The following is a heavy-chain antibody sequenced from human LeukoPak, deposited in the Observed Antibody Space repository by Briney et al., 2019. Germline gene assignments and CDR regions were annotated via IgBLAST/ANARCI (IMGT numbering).Heavy chain of an antibody. Sequence: ASVKVSCKASGYTFTSYAMHWVRQAPGQRLEWMGWINAGNGNTKYTQKFQGRVTITRDTSASTAFMEPSSLRSEDTAVYYCARGFWLGGSYYGAVDYWGQGTLVTVSS. CDR2: INAGNGNT. J-gene: IGHJ4*02. D-gene: IGHD1-26*01. V-gene: IGHV1-3*01. CDR3: ARGFWLGGSYYGAVDY. CDR1: GYTFTSYA.